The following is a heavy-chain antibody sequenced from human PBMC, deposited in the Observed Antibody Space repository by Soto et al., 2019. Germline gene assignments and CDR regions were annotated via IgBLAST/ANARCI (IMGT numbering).Heavy chain of an antibody. J-gene: IGHJ1*01. V-gene: IGHV3-21*06. D-gene: IGHD3-16*01. CDR3: ATPYYFNH. CDR1: GFMFSAYT. CDR2: ISDDSSYI. Sequence: GGSLRLSCADSGFMFSAYTMNWVRQAPGKGLEWLSSISDDSSYIDYADSLRGRFTVSRDNARNSLYLQIDSLGVEDTAVYYRATPYYFNHWGPGTLVTVSS.